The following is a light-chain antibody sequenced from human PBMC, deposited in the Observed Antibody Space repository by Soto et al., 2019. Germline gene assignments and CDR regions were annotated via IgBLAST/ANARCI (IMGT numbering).Light chain of an antibody. V-gene: IGKV1-39*01. Sequence: DNQMTQSPSSLSASVGDRVTITCRASQAIISYLNWYQQKPGKAPKLLIYAASSLESGVPSRFSGSGSGTDFTLTISSLQPEDFVSYYCQQSYGTPRTFGQGTKVDIK. J-gene: IGKJ1*01. CDR3: QQSYGTPRT. CDR2: AAS. CDR1: QAIISY.